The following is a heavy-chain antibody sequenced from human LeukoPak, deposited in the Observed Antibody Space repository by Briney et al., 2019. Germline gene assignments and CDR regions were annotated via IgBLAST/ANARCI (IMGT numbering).Heavy chain of an antibody. Sequence: GGSLRLSCAASGFTFSSYAMHWVRQAPGKGLEYVSAISSNGGSTYYANSVKGRFTISRDNSKNTLYLQMGSLRAEDMAVYYCARVYSSSSEGDYWGQGTLVTVSS. CDR2: ISSNGGST. CDR1: GFTFSSYA. CDR3: ARVYSSSSEGDY. J-gene: IGHJ4*02. D-gene: IGHD6-6*01. V-gene: IGHV3-64*01.